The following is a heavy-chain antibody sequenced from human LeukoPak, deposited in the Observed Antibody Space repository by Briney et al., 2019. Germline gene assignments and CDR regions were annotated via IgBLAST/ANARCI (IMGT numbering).Heavy chain of an antibody. Sequence: PSETLSLTCTVSGGSISSHYWSWIRQPPGKGLEWIGYIFYSGSTNYNPSLKSRVTISVDTSKNQFSLKLRSVTAADTAVYYCARQPAPYSSGWYDGFDIWGQGTMVTVSA. CDR3: ARQPAPYSSGWYDGFDI. D-gene: IGHD6-19*01. J-gene: IGHJ3*02. CDR2: IFYSGST. V-gene: IGHV4-59*11. CDR1: GGSISSHY.